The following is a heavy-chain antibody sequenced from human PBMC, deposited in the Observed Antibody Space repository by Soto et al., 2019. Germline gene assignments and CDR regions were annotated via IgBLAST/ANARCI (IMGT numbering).Heavy chain of an antibody. CDR2: MNPNSGNT. Sequence: ASVKVSCKASGYTFTSYDINWVRQATGQGLERMGWMNPNSGNTGYAQKFQGRVTMTRNTSISTAYMELSSLRSEDTAVYYCARDMGRLHEGDAFDIWGQGTMVTVSS. CDR1: GYTFTSYD. CDR3: ARDMGRLHEGDAFDI. V-gene: IGHV1-8*01. J-gene: IGHJ3*02. D-gene: IGHD1-1*01.